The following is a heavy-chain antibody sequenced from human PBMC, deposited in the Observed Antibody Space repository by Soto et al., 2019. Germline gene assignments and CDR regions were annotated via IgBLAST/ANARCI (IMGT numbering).Heavy chain of an antibody. CDR3: AGGCSSTSCNNYYYYYGMDV. V-gene: IGHV1-46*01. CDR2: INPSGGST. D-gene: IGHD2-2*02. CDR1: GYTFTSYY. J-gene: IGHJ6*02. Sequence: ASVKVSCKASGYTFTSYYMHWVRQAPGQGLEWMGIINPSGGSTSYAQKFQGRVTMTGDTSTSTVYMELSSLRSEDTAVYYCAGGCSSTSCNNYYYYYGMDVWGQGTTVTVSS.